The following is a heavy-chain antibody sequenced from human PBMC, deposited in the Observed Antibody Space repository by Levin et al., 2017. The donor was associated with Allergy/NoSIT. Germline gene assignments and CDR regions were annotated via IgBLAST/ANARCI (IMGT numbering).Heavy chain of an antibody. Sequence: GGSLRLSCSASGFTFSYYAFHWVRQAPGKGLEWLAFISVDGSDDFYTDSVRGRFRISRDNAKNTLYLQMNSLRPEDTAVYFCARNALDRYYDISAHPFWGQRAQVTVS. CDR2: ISVDGSDD. D-gene: IGHD3-9*01. J-gene: IGHJ4*02. CDR1: GFTFSYYA. CDR3: ARNALDRYYDISAHPF. V-gene: IGHV3-30*10.